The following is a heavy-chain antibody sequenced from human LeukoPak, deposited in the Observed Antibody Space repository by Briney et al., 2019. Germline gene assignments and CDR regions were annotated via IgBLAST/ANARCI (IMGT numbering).Heavy chain of an antibody. D-gene: IGHD6-13*01. Sequence: GASVKVSCKASGYTFTGYYMHWVRQAPGQGLEWMGRINPNSGGTNYAQKFQGRVTMTRDTSTSTAYMELSRLRSDDTAVYYCVLAAASYYYMDVWGKGTTVTVSS. CDR2: INPNSGGT. J-gene: IGHJ6*03. CDR3: VLAAASYYYMDV. V-gene: IGHV1-2*06. CDR1: GYTFTGYY.